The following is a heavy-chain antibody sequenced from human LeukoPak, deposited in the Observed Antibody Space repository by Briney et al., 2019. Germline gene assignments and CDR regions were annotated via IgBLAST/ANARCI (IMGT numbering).Heavy chain of an antibody. CDR1: GFPFCSYA. CDR3: AKDRRSCSYLPDY. CDR2: LSGSGGST. V-gene: IGHV3-23*01. J-gene: IGHJ4*02. D-gene: IGHD6-13*01. Sequence: GASLRHSCAASGFPFCSYAMSCVGHAPGGGLEWVSALSGSGGSTYYADSVKGRFTISRDNSKNTLYLQMNSLRAEDTAVYYCAKDRRSCSYLPDYWGQGTLVTVSS.